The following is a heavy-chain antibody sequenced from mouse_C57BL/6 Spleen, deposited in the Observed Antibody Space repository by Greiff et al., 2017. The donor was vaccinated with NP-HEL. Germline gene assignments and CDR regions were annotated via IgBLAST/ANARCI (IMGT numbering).Heavy chain of an antibody. J-gene: IGHJ4*01. D-gene: IGHD2-1*01. CDR1: GYTFTDYE. CDR2: IDPETGGT. Sequence: VQVVESGAELVRPGASVTLSCKASGYTFTDYEMHWVKQTPVHGLEWIGAIDPETGGTAYNQKFKGKAILTADKSPSTAYMELRSLTSEDSAVYYCTRFYYGNFYAMDYWGQGTSVTVSS. V-gene: IGHV1-15*01. CDR3: TRFYYGNFYAMDY.